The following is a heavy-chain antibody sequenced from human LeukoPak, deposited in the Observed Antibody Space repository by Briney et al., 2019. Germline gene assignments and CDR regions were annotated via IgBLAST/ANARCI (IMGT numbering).Heavy chain of an antibody. CDR2: INHSGST. D-gene: IGHD5-12*01. J-gene: IGHJ4*02. V-gene: IGHV4-34*01. Sequence: SETLSLTCAVCGGSFSGYHWSWIRQPPGKGLEWIGEINHSGSTNYNPSLKSRVTMSIDTSKNQFSLQLSSVTAADTAVYYCARRNYGYDFPYWGQGTLVTVSS. CDR1: GGSFSGYH. CDR3: ARRNYGYDFPY.